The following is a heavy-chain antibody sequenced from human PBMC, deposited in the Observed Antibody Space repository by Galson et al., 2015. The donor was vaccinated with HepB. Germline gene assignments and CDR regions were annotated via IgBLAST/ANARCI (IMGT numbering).Heavy chain of an antibody. D-gene: IGHD3-16*01. V-gene: IGHV3-23*01. Sequence: SLRLSCAAPGFTFSSYAMSWVRQAPGKGLEWVSAISGSGGSTYYADSVKGRFTISRDNAKNSLYLQMNSLRAEDTAVYYCAIGADPGWFDPWGQGTLVTVSS. J-gene: IGHJ5*02. CDR2: ISGSGGST. CDR3: AIGADPGWFDP. CDR1: GFTFSSYA.